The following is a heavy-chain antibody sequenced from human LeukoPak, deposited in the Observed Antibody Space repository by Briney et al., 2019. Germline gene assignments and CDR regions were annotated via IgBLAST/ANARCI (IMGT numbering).Heavy chain of an antibody. V-gene: IGHV1-2*02. CDR2: INPNSGGT. J-gene: IGHJ3*02. CDR1: GYTFTGYY. D-gene: IGHD6-13*01. Sequence: ASVKVSCKASGYTFTGYYMHWVRQAPGQGLDGMGWINPNSGGTNYARKFQGRVTMTRDTSISTAYMELSRLRSDDTAVYYCARGYSIHDAFDIWGQGTMVTVSS. CDR3: ARGYSIHDAFDI.